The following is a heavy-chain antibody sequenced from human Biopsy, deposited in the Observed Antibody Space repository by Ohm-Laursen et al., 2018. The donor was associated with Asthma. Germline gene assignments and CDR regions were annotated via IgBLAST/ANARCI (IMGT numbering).Heavy chain of an antibody. Sequence: SLRLSCAASGFTFGDYWMSWVRQVPGKGLEWVANIKHDGSEKNHVDSLKGRFTISGDNDKNSLYLQMNSLRAEDTAVYYCARTFHFWSPYHAEHYQLWGQGTLVTVSS. CDR3: ARTFHFWSPYHAEHYQL. CDR1: GFTFGDYW. CDR2: IKHDGSEK. V-gene: IGHV3-7*01. J-gene: IGHJ1*01. D-gene: IGHD3-3*02.